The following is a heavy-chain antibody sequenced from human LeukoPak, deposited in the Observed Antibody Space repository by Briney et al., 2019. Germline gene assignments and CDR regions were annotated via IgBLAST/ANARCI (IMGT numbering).Heavy chain of an antibody. D-gene: IGHD3-10*01. CDR1: GFTFSSYA. CDR3: AKRGGYGSGSYPYFFDY. V-gene: IGHV3-23*01. CDR2: ISGSGGST. Sequence: GGSLRLSCAASGFTFSSYAMSWVRQAPGKGLEWVSAISGSGGSTYYADSVKGRFTISRDNSKNTLYLKMNSLRAEDTAVYCCAKRGGYGSGSYPYFFDYWGQGTLVTVSS. J-gene: IGHJ4*02.